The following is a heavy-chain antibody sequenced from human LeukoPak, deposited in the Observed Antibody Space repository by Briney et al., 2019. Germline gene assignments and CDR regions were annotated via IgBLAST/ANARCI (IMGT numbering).Heavy chain of an antibody. J-gene: IGHJ6*03. Sequence: GASVKVSCKASGYTFTGYYMHWVRQAPGQGLEWMGWISAYNGNTNYAQKLQGRVTMTTDTSTSTAYMELRSLRSDDTAVYYCARGVYDYVWGSYYYYMDVWGKGTTVTISS. CDR1: GYTFTGYY. CDR2: ISAYNGNT. CDR3: ARGVYDYVWGSYYYYMDV. D-gene: IGHD3-16*01. V-gene: IGHV1-18*04.